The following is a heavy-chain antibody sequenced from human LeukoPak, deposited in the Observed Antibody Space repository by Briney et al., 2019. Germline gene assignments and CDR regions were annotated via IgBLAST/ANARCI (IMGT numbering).Heavy chain of an antibody. CDR1: GASISNNKYF. CDR3: ARVSGLRFFRPDY. J-gene: IGHJ4*02. D-gene: IGHD3-3*01. Sequence: SETLSLTCAVSGASISNNKYFWAWIRQPPGRGLEWIGYIYYSGSTYYNPSLKSRVTISVDTSKNQFSLKLSSVTAADTAVYYCARVSGLRFFRPDYWGQGTLVTVSS. CDR2: IYYSGST. V-gene: IGHV4-31*11.